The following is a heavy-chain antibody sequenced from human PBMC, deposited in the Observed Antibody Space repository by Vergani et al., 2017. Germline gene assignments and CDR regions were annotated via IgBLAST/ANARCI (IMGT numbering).Heavy chain of an antibody. CDR1: GFTFGDYY. CDR2: IKRDGTET. CDR3: ARISGGSAPYLHY. J-gene: IGHJ1*01. Sequence: VQLVESGGSVVQPGGSLRLSCVASGFTFGDYYMAWIRLAPGKGLDWVASIKRDGTETFYVDSVKGRFTISRDNAKTTLYLQMNSLRDEDRGVYYCARISGGSAPYLHYWGQGTLVTVAS. V-gene: IGHV3-7*01. D-gene: IGHD2-15*01.